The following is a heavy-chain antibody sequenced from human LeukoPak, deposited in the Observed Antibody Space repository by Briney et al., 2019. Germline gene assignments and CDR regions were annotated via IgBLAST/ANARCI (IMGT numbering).Heavy chain of an antibody. CDR1: GGSISSYY. D-gene: IGHD6-13*01. CDR2: IYYSGST. J-gene: IGHJ4*02. Sequence: SETLSLTCTVSGGSISSYYWSRLRQPPGKGLEWIGYIYYSGSTNYNPSLKSRVTISVDTSKNQFSLKLSSVTAADTAVYYCASHSSSLDYWGQGTLVTAAS. CDR3: ASHSSSLDY. V-gene: IGHV4-59*01.